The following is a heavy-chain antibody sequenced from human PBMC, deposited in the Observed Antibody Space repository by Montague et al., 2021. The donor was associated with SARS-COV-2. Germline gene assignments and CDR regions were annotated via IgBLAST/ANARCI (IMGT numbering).Heavy chain of an antibody. D-gene: IGHD6-13*01. CDR2: ISSGGTTI. Sequence: FLSLSCAASGFPFSDYYMSWFRQAPGKGLEWLSYISSGGTTIFYADSVKGRLTISRDNAENSLYLQVNSLRGEDTAVYYCARVSSNWSDAFDVWGQGTMVTVSS. CDR1: GFPFSDYY. V-gene: IGHV3-11*01. J-gene: IGHJ3*01. CDR3: ARVSSNWSDAFDV.